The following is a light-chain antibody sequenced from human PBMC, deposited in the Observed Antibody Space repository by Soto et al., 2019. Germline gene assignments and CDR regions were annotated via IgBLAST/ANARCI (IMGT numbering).Light chain of an antibody. CDR1: QSISSW. J-gene: IGKJ4*01. CDR2: KAS. CDR3: QQYERYPMT. V-gene: IGKV1-5*03. Sequence: DSQMTQYPSTLSASVGDRVTITCRASQSISSWLAWYQQKPGKAPKLLISKASTLQSGVPPRFSGSGYGTEVTLTISSLQPDDCATDYCQQYERYPMTFGGGTKVEL.